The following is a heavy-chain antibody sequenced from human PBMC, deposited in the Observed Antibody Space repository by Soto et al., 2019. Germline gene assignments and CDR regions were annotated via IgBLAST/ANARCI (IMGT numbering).Heavy chain of an antibody. Sequence: QVQLVQSGAEVKKPGSSVKVSCKASGGTFSSFAISWVRQAPGQGLEWMGGIIPILNTANYAQRFQGRGTXTAXESTSTAYMEVRSLRSEDTAVYYCAREIERLGLGYWGQGTLVTVSS. CDR3: AREIERLGLGY. CDR2: IIPILNTA. J-gene: IGHJ4*02. CDR1: GGTFSSFA. V-gene: IGHV1-69*12. D-gene: IGHD6-19*01.